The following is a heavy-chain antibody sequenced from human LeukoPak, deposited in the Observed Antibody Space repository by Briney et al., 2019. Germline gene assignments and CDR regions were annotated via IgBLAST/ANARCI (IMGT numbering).Heavy chain of an antibody. J-gene: IGHJ3*02. D-gene: IGHD3-3*01. V-gene: IGHV3-30*04. CDR1: GFTFSSYP. CDR3: ARERGAYYDFWSGYRHDAFDI. CDR2: ISYDGSTK. Sequence: GRSLRLSCAASGFTFSSYPIHWVRQAPGKGLEWVAVISYDGSTKYYADSVKGRFTISRDNSENMVYLDMNSLRAEDTAVYYCARERGAYYDFWSGYRHDAFDIWGQGTMVTVSS.